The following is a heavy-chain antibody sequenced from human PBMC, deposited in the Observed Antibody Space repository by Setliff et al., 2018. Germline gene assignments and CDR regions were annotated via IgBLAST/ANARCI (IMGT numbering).Heavy chain of an antibody. Sequence: PSETLSLTCTVSGGSISSHYWSWIRQPPGKGLEWIGSIYYSGSTYYNPSLKSRVTISVDTSKNQFSLKLSSVTAADTAVYYCARAEHGYDFWSGYSDNLNWFDPWGQGTLGTVSS. CDR3: ARAEHGYDFWSGYSDNLNWFDP. CDR2: IYYSGST. CDR1: GGSISSHY. J-gene: IGHJ5*02. D-gene: IGHD3-3*01. V-gene: IGHV4-59*11.